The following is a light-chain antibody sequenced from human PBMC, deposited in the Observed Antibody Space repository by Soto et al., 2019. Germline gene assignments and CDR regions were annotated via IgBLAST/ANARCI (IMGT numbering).Light chain of an antibody. Sequence: QSVLTQPPSASGTPGQRVTISCSGSSSNIGNNDVYWYQQLPGTAPRLLMYSTNQRPSGVPDRFSGSKSGTSASLAISGLRSEDEADYYCAEWEDSLSGSYVFGTGTKGTVL. CDR3: AEWEDSLSGSYV. V-gene: IGLV1-47*02. J-gene: IGLJ1*01. CDR1: SSNIGNND. CDR2: STN.